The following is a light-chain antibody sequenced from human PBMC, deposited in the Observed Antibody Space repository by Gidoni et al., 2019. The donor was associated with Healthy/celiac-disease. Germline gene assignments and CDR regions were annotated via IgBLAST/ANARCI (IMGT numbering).Light chain of an antibody. CDR2: GAS. J-gene: IGKJ2*01. Sequence: EIVFTQSPGTLSLSPGERATLSCRASQSVSSSYLAWYQQKPGQAPRLLIYGASSRATGIPDRFSGSGSGTDFTLTISRLEPEDFAVYYCQQYGSSPWTFXQXTKLEIK. CDR1: QSVSSSY. V-gene: IGKV3-20*01. CDR3: QQYGSSPWT.